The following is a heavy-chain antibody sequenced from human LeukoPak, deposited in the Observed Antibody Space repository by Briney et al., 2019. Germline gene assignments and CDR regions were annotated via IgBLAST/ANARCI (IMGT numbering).Heavy chain of an antibody. V-gene: IGHV1-2*02. CDR2: INPNSGGT. Sequence: SVKVSCKASGYTFTGFYIHWVRQAPGQGLEWMGWINPNSGGTNYAQKFQGRVTMTRDTSISTAYMEVSRLRSDDTAVYYCAREKGSSDAFDIWGQGTMVTVSS. D-gene: IGHD1-26*01. CDR1: GYTFTGFY. J-gene: IGHJ3*02. CDR3: AREKGSSDAFDI.